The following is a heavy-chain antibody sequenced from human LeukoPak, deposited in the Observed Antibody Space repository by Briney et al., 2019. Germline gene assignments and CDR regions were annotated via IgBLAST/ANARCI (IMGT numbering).Heavy chain of an antibody. CDR3: ARDGYSRGRFDY. D-gene: IGHD6-13*01. CDR1: GFTFSSYA. V-gene: IGHV3-30-3*01. J-gene: IGHJ4*02. Sequence: GGSLRLSCAASGFTFSSYAMHWVRQAPGKGLAWVAVISYDGSNKYYAGSVKGRFTISRDNSKNTLYPQMNSLRAEDTAVYYCARDGYSRGRFDYWGQGTLVTVSS. CDR2: ISYDGSNK.